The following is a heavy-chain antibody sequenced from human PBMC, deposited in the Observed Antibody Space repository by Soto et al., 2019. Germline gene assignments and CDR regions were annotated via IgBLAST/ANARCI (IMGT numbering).Heavy chain of an antibody. Sequence: QVQLVQSGAEVKKPGASVKVSCKASGYTFTTYDLNWVRQATGQGLEWMGWLNPNRGNTGYAQKFQGRVTMSRNTSISTAYLELSSLRSEDTAIYYCARRTTSWSAADYWGQGTLVTVSS. CDR3: ARRTTSWSAADY. J-gene: IGHJ4*02. CDR2: LNPNRGNT. V-gene: IGHV1-8*01. CDR1: GYTFTTYD. D-gene: IGHD6-13*01.